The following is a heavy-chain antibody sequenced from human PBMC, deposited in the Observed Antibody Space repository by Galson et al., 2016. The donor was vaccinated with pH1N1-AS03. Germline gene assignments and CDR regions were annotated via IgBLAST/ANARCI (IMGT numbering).Heavy chain of an antibody. CDR3: ARFSGSYQFDY. J-gene: IGHJ4*02. D-gene: IGHD1-26*01. CDR2: ISHSGNT. CDR1: GGSVSSGRFH. Sequence: SETLSLTCTVSGGSVSSGRFHWARVRQPPSKGLEWIGTISHSGNTYYNPSLKSRVTMSVDTSKNQFSLKLSSVTAADAAVYYCARFSGSYQFDYWGQGTLVTVSS. V-gene: IGHV4-39*07.